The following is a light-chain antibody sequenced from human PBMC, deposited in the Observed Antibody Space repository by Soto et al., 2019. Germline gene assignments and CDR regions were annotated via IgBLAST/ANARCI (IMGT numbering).Light chain of an antibody. CDR3: QQYNIWPPNT. J-gene: IGKJ5*01. Sequence: EIVMTQSPAALSVSPGERATLSCRASQSVSSNLAWYQQKPGQAPRLLIYGASTRATGIPARFSGGGPGTEFTLTISSLQSEDFAIYYCQQYNIWPPNTFGQGTRVEIK. CDR2: GAS. CDR1: QSVSSN. V-gene: IGKV3-15*01.